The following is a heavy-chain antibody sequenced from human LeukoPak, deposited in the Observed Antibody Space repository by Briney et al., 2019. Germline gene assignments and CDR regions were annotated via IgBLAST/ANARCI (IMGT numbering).Heavy chain of an antibody. V-gene: IGHV4-34*01. CDR2: IYYSGST. Sequence: SETLSLTCAVYGGSFSGYYWSWIRQPPGKGLEWIGSIYYSGSTYYNPSLKSRVTISVDTSKNQFSLKLSSVTAADTAVYYCARQPTIETDYYDSSGYDDAFDIWGQGTMVTVSS. CDR3: ARQPTIETDYYDSSGYDDAFDI. J-gene: IGHJ3*02. CDR1: GGSFSGYY. D-gene: IGHD3-22*01.